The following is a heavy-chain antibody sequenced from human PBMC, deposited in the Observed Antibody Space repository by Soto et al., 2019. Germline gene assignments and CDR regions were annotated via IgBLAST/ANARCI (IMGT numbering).Heavy chain of an antibody. V-gene: IGHV3-48*02. CDR2: ISSSSSTI. D-gene: IGHD2-2*03. J-gene: IGHJ6*02. CDR1: GFTFSSYS. Sequence: HPGGSLRLSCAASGFTFSSYSMNWVRQAPGKGLEWVSYISSSSSTIYYADSVKGRFTISRDNAKNSLYLQMNSLRDEDTAVYYCAKTPVDIVVVPAAQREGYYYGMDVWGQGTTVTVSS. CDR3: AKTPVDIVVVPAAQREGYYYGMDV.